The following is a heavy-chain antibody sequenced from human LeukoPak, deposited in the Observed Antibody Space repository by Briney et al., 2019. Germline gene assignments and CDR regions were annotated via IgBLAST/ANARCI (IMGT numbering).Heavy chain of an antibody. Sequence: PSETLSLTCTVSGGSISSSSYYWGWIRQPPGKGLEWIGSIYYSGSTYYNPSLKSRVTISVDTSKNQFSLKLSSVTAADTAVYYCATAEKGVMTAPAHYYYYGMDVWGQGTTVTVSS. CDR2: IYYSGST. D-gene: IGHD3-16*01. CDR1: GGSISSSSYY. J-gene: IGHJ6*02. V-gene: IGHV4-39*01. CDR3: ATAEKGVMTAPAHYYYYGMDV.